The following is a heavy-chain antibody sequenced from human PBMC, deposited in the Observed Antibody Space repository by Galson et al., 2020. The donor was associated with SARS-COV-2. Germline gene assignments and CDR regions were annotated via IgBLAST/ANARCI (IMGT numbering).Heavy chain of an antibody. V-gene: IGHV1-46*01. CDR3: ARGSQGGNDYDYLLF. CDR1: GYTFTSYY. D-gene: IGHD5-12*01. J-gene: IGHJ4*02. CDR2: INPNGGDT. Sequence: ASVKVSCKASGYTFTSYYINWVRQAPGQGLEWMGIINPNGGDTTYAQKFQGRVTMTRDTSTSTAYMELSSLRAEDSAVYYCARGSQGGNDYDYLLFCGQGPPVAVSS.